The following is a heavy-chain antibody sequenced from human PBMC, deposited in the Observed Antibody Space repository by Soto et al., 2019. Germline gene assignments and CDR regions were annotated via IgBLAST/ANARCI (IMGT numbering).Heavy chain of an antibody. Sequence: QITLKESGPTLVKPTQTLTLTCTFSGFSLSTSGVGVCWIRQPPAQALDWLAFIYWAADKRYSPSLKSRLTIIKDTSKNQVVLRRTNMDTVDTATYNSAHLVLAGVTYYFDYWGPGTLVTVSS. CDR1: GFSLSTSGVG. J-gene: IGHJ4*02. V-gene: IGHV2-5*02. CDR3: AHLVLAGVTYYFDY. D-gene: IGHD5-18*01. CDR2: IYWAADK.